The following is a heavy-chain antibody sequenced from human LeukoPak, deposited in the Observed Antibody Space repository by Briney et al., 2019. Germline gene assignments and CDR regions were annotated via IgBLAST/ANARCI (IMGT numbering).Heavy chain of an antibody. CDR3: ARVSQKHNRMDV. J-gene: IGHJ6*02. CDR2: ISSSSSTI. Sequence: GGSLRLSCAASGFSFSSYGMHWVRQAPGKGLEWVSYISSSSSTIYYADSVKGRFTISRDNAKNSLYLQMNSLRAEDTAVYYCARVSQKHNRMDVWGQGTTVTVSS. D-gene: IGHD1-1*01. V-gene: IGHV3-48*01. CDR1: GFSFSSYG.